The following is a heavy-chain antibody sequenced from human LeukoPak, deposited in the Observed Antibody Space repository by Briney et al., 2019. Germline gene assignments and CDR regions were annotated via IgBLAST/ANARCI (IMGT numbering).Heavy chain of an antibody. CDR2: SSSTGLYM. Sequence: GGSLRLSCTASGFSFSNYSMNWVRQAPGKGLELVSSSSSTGLYMFHADSVKGRFTISRDNAKNSLYLQMNSLRAEDTAVYYCANGGFSRGRLIYYHYYYMDVWGKGTTVTVSS. V-gene: IGHV3-21*01. D-gene: IGHD1-26*01. CDR1: GFSFSNYS. J-gene: IGHJ6*03. CDR3: ANGGFSRGRLIYYHYYYMDV.